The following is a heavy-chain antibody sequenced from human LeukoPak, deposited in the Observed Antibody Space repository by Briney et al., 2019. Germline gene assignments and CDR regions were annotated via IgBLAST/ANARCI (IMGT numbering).Heavy chain of an antibody. CDR2: ISSSDSTI. CDR3: ARDLGVVTAFFEY. Sequence: PGGSLRLSCAASGFTFISYEMNWVRQAPGQGLEWISYISSSDSTIYYADSVKGRFTISRDNAKNSLYLQMNSLRAEDTAVYYCARDLGVVTAFFEYWGQGTLVTVSS. V-gene: IGHV3-48*03. CDR1: GFTFISYE. D-gene: IGHD2-21*02. J-gene: IGHJ4*02.